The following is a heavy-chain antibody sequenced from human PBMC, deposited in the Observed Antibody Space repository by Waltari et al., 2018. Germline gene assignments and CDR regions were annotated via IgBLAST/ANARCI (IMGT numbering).Heavy chain of an antibody. CDR3: ARELDYFDY. J-gene: IGHJ4*02. V-gene: IGHV4-59*11. CDR1: GGSISSHY. CDR2: IYYSGST. Sequence: QVQLQESGPGLVKPSETLSLTCTVSGGSISSHYWSWIRQPPGKGLEWIGYIYYSGSTNDNPSLKSRVTISVDTSKNQFSLKLSSVTAADTAVYYCARELDYFDYWGQGTLVTVSS.